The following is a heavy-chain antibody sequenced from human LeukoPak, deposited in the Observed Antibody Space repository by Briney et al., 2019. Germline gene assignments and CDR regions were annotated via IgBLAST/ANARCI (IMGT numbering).Heavy chain of an antibody. J-gene: IGHJ3*02. CDR2: IYYSGST. V-gene: IGHV4-59*01. D-gene: IGHD1-26*01. Sequence: PSETLSLTCTVSGGSISSYYWSWIRQPPGKGLEWIGYIYYSGSTSYNPSLKSRVTISVDTSKKQFSLKLSSVTAADTAFYYCARYIVSYPHDAFDIWGQGTMVTVSS. CDR1: GGSISSYY. CDR3: ARYIVSYPHDAFDI.